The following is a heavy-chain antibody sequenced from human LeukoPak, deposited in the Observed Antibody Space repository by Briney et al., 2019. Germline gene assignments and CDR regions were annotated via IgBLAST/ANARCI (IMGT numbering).Heavy chain of an antibody. J-gene: IGHJ6*02. CDR1: GFTFSSYS. V-gene: IGHV3-48*01. CDR2: ISSGSGTI. Sequence: GGSLRLSCAASGFTFSSYSMNWVRQAPGKGLEWVSYISSGSGTIYYADSVKGRFTISRDNAKNTLYLQMNSLSAEDTAVYYCANLRNSAMDVWGQGTTVTVSS. CDR3: ANLRNSAMDV.